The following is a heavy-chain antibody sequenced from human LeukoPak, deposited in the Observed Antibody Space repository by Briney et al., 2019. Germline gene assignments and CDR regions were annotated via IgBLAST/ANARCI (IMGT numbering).Heavy chain of an antibody. J-gene: IGHJ4*02. CDR1: GFTFSSYG. Sequence: PGGSLRLSCAASGFTFSSYGMHWVRQAPGKGLEWVAVIWYDGSNKYYADSVKGRFTISRDNSKNTLYLQMNSLRAEDTAVYHCAKDRASHGSELGGYWGQGTLVTVSS. CDR2: IWYDGSNK. V-gene: IGHV3-33*06. D-gene: IGHD1-26*01. CDR3: AKDRASHGSELGGY.